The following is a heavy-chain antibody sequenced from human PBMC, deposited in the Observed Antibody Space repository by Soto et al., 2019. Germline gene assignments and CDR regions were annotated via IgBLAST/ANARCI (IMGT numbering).Heavy chain of an antibody. CDR1: GFTFNTNS. CDR3: ARRSSQGRTAHGTFFDY. CDR2: ISSGSNSK. Sequence: EVQLVESGGGLAQPGGSLRLSCAASGFTFNTNSMNWVRQAPGKGLEWVSYISSGSNSKYYADSVKGRFTISRDNAKNSLYLQMNNLRDEDTAIYYCARRSSQGRTAHGTFFDYWGQGTLVTVSS. J-gene: IGHJ4*02. D-gene: IGHD2-21*02. V-gene: IGHV3-48*02.